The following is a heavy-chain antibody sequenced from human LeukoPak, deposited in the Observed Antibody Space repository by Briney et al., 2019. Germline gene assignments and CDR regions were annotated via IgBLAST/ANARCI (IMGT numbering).Heavy chain of an antibody. J-gene: IGHJ4*02. Sequence: ASVKVSCKTSGYTFTSYDLNWVRQATGQGLEWMGWVNPNSGNTGYAQKFQGRVTMTMDPSISTAYMELSSLRSDDTAVYYCARDSVVYAFDYWGQGTLVTVSS. V-gene: IGHV1-8*01. CDR2: VNPNSGNT. CDR3: ARDSVVYAFDY. D-gene: IGHD2-8*02. CDR1: GYTFTSYD.